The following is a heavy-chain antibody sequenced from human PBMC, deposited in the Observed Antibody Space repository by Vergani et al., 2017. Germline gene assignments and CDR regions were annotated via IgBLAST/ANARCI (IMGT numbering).Heavy chain of an antibody. D-gene: IGHD5-12*01. CDR1: GFTFNQYG. Sequence: QVQLVESGGGVVQPGRSLRLSCVASGFTFNQYGMHWVRQAPGKGLEWVAVTWYGGNNKQYADSVKGRFTISRDNYKSTMYLQMNSLRDEDTGVYYCAKANPRNSGYDYLYYYHAMDVWGQGTTVTVSS. CDR3: AKANPRNSGYDYLYYYHAMDV. J-gene: IGHJ6*02. CDR2: TWYGGNNK. V-gene: IGHV3-33*06.